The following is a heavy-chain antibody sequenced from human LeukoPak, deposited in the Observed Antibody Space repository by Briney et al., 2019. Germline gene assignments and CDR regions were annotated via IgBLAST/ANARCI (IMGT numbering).Heavy chain of an antibody. J-gene: IGHJ4*02. Sequence: PSETLSLTCAVYGGSFSGYYWSWIRQPPGKGLEWIGEINHSGSTNYNPSLKSRVTISVDTSKNQFSLRLSSVTAADTAVYYCALESYSSSSGRVDYWGQGTLVTVSS. CDR1: GGSFSGYY. V-gene: IGHV4-34*01. CDR3: ALESYSSSSGRVDY. CDR2: INHSGST. D-gene: IGHD6-6*01.